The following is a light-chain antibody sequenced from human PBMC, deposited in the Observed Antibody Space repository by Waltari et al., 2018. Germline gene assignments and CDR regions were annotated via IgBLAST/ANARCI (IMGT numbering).Light chain of an antibody. CDR2: DVS. CDR3: FSYAGSNSFA. V-gene: IGLV2-23*02. Sequence: QSALTQPASVSGSPGQSITVSCIGTSTDIGSYNCVSWFQQHPGRAPKLMIYDVSQRPLGVSNRFSGSKSGNTASLTISGLQAEDEADYYCFSYAGSNSFAFGGGTRVTVL. J-gene: IGLJ2*01. CDR1: STDIGSYNC.